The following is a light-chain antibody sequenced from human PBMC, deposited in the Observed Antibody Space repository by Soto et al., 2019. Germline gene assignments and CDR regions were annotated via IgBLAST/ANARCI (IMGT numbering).Light chain of an antibody. V-gene: IGKV1-39*01. CDR3: QQSYNTPRT. Sequence: DIQMTQSPSSLSASVGDRVTITCRASQSISSYLNWYQHKPGKAPNLLIYAATTLQSGVPSRFSGSGSGTDFTLTITSLQPEDFATYYCQQSYNTPRTFGQGTKVDIK. J-gene: IGKJ1*01. CDR1: QSISSY. CDR2: AAT.